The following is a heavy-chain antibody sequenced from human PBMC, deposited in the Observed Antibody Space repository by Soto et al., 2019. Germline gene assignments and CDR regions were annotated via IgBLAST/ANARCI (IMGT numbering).Heavy chain of an antibody. V-gene: IGHV4-30-2*01. CDR3: AAGGGLPRYY. D-gene: IGHD5-12*01. J-gene: IGHJ4*02. Sequence: QLQLQESGSGLVKPSQTLSLTCAVSGGSISSGGYSWSWIRQPPGKGLEWSGYIYHSGSTYYQPSLKSRVTISVDRSKNQFSLNLSSVTAADTAVYYCAAGGGLPRYYWGQGTLVTVSS. CDR2: IYHSGST. CDR1: GGSISSGGYS.